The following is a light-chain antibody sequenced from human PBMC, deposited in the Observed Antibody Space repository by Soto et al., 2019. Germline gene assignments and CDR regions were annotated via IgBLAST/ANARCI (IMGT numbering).Light chain of an antibody. Sequence: EIVLTQSPATLSLSPGERATLSCRASQSISSSLAWYQQKPGQAPRLLIYDASSRATGFPARFSRSGSGTDFTLTIDSLEPEDFAVYYCQQRNEWPRTFGQGTKVEIK. CDR2: DAS. J-gene: IGKJ1*01. CDR1: QSISSS. V-gene: IGKV3-11*01. CDR3: QQRNEWPRT.